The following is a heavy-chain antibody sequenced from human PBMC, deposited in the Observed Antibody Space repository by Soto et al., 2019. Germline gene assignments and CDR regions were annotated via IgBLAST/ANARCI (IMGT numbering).Heavy chain of an antibody. CDR2: IVPLFGTT. Sequence: QVQLVQSGAEVKKPGSSVKVSCKASGVTFSSYTFSWVRQATGQGLEWMGGIVPLFGTTNDAKIFQGRVTISADESTSTVYMELSSLRSEDSAMYYCPRDGEVTSTRPRGAFDIWCQGTVITVSS. CDR1: GVTFSSYT. D-gene: IGHD6-6*01. V-gene: IGHV1-69*01. J-gene: IGHJ3*02. CDR3: PRDGEVTSTRPRGAFDI.